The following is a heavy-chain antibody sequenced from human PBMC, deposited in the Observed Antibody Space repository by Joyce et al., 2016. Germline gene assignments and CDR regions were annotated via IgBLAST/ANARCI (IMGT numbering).Heavy chain of an antibody. CDR1: GCSISSGDYY. Sequence: QVQLQESGPGLVKPSQTLSLTCTVSGCSISSGDYYWSWVRQSPGKGLEWSGYIYFSGSTHRNTCRKSLLTISADTSKNQFSLKVRSVTAADTAVYYCARGNGDFWSGYYNYFDYWGQGILVTVSS. D-gene: IGHD3-3*01. CDR2: IYFSGST. J-gene: IGHJ4*02. CDR3: ARGNGDFWSGYYNYFDY. V-gene: IGHV4-30-4*01.